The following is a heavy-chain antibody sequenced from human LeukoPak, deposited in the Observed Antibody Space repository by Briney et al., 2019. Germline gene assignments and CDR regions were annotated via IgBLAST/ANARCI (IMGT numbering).Heavy chain of an antibody. J-gene: IGHJ4*02. CDR2: INPSGGGT. Sequence: ASVKVSCKASGYTFTSYYMHWVRQAPGQGLEWMGIINPSGGGTSYAQKFQGRVTMTRDASTSTVYMELSSLRSEDTAVYYCARDLFSMGYSSSRYIDYWGQGTLVTVSS. D-gene: IGHD6-13*01. CDR1: GYTFTSYY. V-gene: IGHV1-46*01. CDR3: ARDLFSMGYSSSRYIDY.